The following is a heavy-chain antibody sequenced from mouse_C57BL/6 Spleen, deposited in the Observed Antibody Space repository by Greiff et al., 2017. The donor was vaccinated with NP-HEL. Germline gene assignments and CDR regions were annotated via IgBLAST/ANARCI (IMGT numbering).Heavy chain of an antibody. V-gene: IGHV5-6*01. CDR1: GFTFSSYG. CDR3: ARQNYYGSSSLGYFDV. J-gene: IGHJ1*03. Sequence: DVHLVESGGDLVKPGGSLKLSCAASGFTFSSYGMSWVRQTPDKRLEWVATISSGGSYTYYPDSVKGRFTISRDNAKNTLYLQMSSLKSEDTAMYYCARQNYYGSSSLGYFDVWGTGTTVTVSS. CDR2: ISSGGSYT. D-gene: IGHD1-1*01.